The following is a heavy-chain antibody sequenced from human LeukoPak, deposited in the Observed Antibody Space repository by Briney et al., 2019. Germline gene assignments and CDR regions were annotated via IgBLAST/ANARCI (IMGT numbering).Heavy chain of an antibody. CDR2: LSYDGSLK. Sequence: GTSLRLSCTGSVFTFSDSGMHWVRQAPGKGLEWMAILSYDGSLKYYADSVKGRFTISRDNSKNTLYLQMNSLRVEDTAVYYCATSIERSTWGSHALDFWGQGTLVTVSS. CDR3: ATSIERSTWGSHALDF. V-gene: IGHV3-30*04. CDR1: VFTFSDSG. D-gene: IGHD3-16*01. J-gene: IGHJ4*02.